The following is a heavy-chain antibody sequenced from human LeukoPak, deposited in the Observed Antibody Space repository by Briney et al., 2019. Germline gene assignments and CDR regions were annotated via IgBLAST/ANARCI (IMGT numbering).Heavy chain of an antibody. V-gene: IGHV3-23*01. D-gene: IGHD1-26*01. Sequence: GGSLRLSCTASGFTFSSYALTWVPQAPGKGLGWVSAITGSGGTPYYADPVKGRFTISRANSKSTVYLHRKRRRAAATALYYWAKCGGATPYNWSDAWGQRTLVTVSS. CDR2: ITGSGGTP. CDR1: GFTFSSYA. CDR3: AKCGGATPYNWSDA. J-gene: IGHJ5*02.